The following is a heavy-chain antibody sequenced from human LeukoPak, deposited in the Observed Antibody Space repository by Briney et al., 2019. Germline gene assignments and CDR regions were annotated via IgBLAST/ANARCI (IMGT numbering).Heavy chain of an antibody. Sequence: PGGSLRLSCAASGFTFNIYAMSWVRQVPGEGPEWVTTISSSDNTYYADSVKGRFTISRDNSKNTLYLQMNSLRAEDTAVYYCAKGSLGSWYFFDYWGQGTLVTVSS. V-gene: IGHV3-23*01. J-gene: IGHJ4*02. CDR2: ISSSDNT. D-gene: IGHD6-13*01. CDR3: AKGSLGSWYFFDY. CDR1: GFTFNIYA.